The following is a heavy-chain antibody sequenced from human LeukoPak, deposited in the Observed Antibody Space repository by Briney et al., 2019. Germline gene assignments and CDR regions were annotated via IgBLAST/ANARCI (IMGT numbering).Heavy chain of an antibody. CDR1: GGSISSGGYY. Sequence: SQTLSLTCTVSGGSISSGGYYWSWIRQHPGKGLEWIGYIYYPGSTYYNPSLKSRVTISVDTSKNQFSLKLSSVTAADTAVYYCASSRWRWGYFDYWGQGTLVTVSS. V-gene: IGHV4-31*03. CDR3: ASSRWRWGYFDY. J-gene: IGHJ4*02. CDR2: IYYPGST. D-gene: IGHD3-16*01.